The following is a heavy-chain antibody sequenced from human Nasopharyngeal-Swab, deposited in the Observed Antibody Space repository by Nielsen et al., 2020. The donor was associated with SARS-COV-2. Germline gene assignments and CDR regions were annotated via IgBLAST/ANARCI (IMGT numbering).Heavy chain of an antibody. Sequence: GESLKISCAASGFTFSSYAMHWVRQAPGKGLEWVAVISYDGSNKYYADSVKGQFTISRDNSKNTLYLQMNSLRAEDTAVYYCARAAGGSYVAPFDYWGQGTLVTVSS. CDR1: GFTFSSYA. V-gene: IGHV3-30*04. D-gene: IGHD1-26*01. CDR3: ARAAGGSYVAPFDY. J-gene: IGHJ4*02. CDR2: ISYDGSNK.